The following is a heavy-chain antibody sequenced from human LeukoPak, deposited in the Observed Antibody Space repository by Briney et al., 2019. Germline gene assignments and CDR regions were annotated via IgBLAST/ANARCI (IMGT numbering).Heavy chain of an antibody. J-gene: IGHJ6*02. V-gene: IGHV4-61*02. CDR3: AREIAAAGTYYYYGMDV. D-gene: IGHD6-13*01. CDR1: GGSISSGSYS. CDR2: IYTRGST. Sequence: PSETLFLTCTVSGGSISSGSYSWGWMRRAAGKGLDWIGRIYTRGSTNYNPSLKSRVTISVDTSKNQFSLKLSSVTAADTAVYYCAREIAAAGTYYYYGMDVWGQGTTVTVSS.